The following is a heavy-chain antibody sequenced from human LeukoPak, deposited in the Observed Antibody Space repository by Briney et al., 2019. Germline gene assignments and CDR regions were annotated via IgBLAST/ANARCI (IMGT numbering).Heavy chain of an antibody. CDR2: IWYDGSNT. Sequence: GGSLRPSWGASVLRFNNHSEHWVRQAPGKGLEWVAVIWYDGSNTYYADSVKGRFTVSRDNSNNTLYMQMNSLSAQHTAVYYCARARLVCATRMDHWGQGTLVTVSS. V-gene: IGHV3-33*01. J-gene: IGHJ4*02. CDR1: VLRFNNHS. CDR3: ARARLVCATRMDH. D-gene: IGHD6-6*01.